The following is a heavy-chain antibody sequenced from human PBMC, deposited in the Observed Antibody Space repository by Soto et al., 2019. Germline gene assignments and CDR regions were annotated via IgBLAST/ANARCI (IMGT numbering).Heavy chain of an antibody. CDR2: IYPVDSET. CDR3: ARPYTVRGVIGGMDV. CDR1: VNIFGNSW. V-gene: IGHV5-51*01. J-gene: IGHJ6*02. Sequence: PGASLKISCKGSVNIFGNSWIAWVRQMHGKGLEWMGIIYPVDSETRYSPSFQGKVTFSADKSINTAYLEWNSLKASDTAIYYCARPYTVRGVIGGMDVWGQGTTVTVSS. D-gene: IGHD3-10*01.